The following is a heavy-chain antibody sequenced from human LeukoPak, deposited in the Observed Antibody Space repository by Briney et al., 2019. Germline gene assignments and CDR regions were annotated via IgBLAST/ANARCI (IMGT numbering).Heavy chain of an antibody. CDR1: GFNFNNCA. V-gene: IGHV3-30-3*01. J-gene: IGHJ4*02. Sequence: GGSLRLSCAASGFNFNNCAMHWVRQAPGKGLEWVAVISYDGNSKYYADSVKGRFTISRDNSQNTLYLQMNSLRPEDTAMYYCARGPGYYYGDYWGQGTLVTVSS. CDR2: ISYDGNSK. D-gene: IGHD3-22*01. CDR3: ARGPGYYYGDY.